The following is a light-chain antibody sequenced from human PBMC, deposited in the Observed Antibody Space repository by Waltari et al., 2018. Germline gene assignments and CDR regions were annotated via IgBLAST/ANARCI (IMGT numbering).Light chain of an antibody. CDR2: DVS. V-gene: IGLV2-14*03. Sequence: QSALTQPASVSGSPGQSVTISCIGTSSDIGAYTYVAWYQHYPGKAPKLLIYDVSNRPSGVSSRFSGSKSGNTASLTISGLQADDESDYYCSSYTTTRTRLFGGGTKLTVL. CDR1: SSDIGAYTY. J-gene: IGLJ2*01. CDR3: SSYTTTRTRL.